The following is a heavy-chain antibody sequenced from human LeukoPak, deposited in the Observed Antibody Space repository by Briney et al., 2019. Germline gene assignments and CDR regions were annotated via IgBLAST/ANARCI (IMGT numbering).Heavy chain of an antibody. CDR2: INHSGST. Sequence: PSETLSLTCAVYGGSFSGYYWSWIRQPPGKGLEWMGEINHSGSTNYNPSLNSRVTISVDTSKNQFSLTLSSVTVADTAVYYCAITSSSCYVLFDYWAGGTLVTVST. D-gene: IGHD6-13*01. V-gene: IGHV4-34*01. J-gene: IGHJ4*02. CDR3: AITSSSCYVLFDY. CDR1: GGSFSGYY.